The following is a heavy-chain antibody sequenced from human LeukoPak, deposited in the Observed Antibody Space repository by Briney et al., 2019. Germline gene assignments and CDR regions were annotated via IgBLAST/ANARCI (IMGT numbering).Heavy chain of an antibody. Sequence: GGSRRLSCAASGFTFSSYGMHWVRQAPGKGLEWVAVISYDGSNKYYADSVKGRFTISRDNSKNTLYLQMNSLRAEDTAVYYCAKAQGGSHDISTGYEPSPFYPWGQGTLVTVSS. V-gene: IGHV3-30*18. CDR1: GFTFSSYG. CDR3: AKAQGGSHDISTGYEPSPFYP. CDR2: ISYDGSNK. J-gene: IGHJ5*02. D-gene: IGHD3-9*01.